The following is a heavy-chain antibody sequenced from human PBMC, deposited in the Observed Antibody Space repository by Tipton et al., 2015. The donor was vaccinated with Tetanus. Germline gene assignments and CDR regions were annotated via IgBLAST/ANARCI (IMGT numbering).Heavy chain of an antibody. V-gene: IGHV1-2*02. CDR3: ARDRGDYIYYGMDV. Sequence: QVQLVQSGAEMKKPGASVKVSCKASGYTFTGYYIYWVRQAPGQGLEWMGWIDPNSGGTVYAQKFQGRVTMTRDTSISTAYMVLGSLRFDDTAVYYCARDRGDYIYYGMDVWGPGTTVTVS. CDR1: GYTFTGYY. D-gene: IGHD3-22*01. J-gene: IGHJ6*02. CDR2: IDPNSGGT.